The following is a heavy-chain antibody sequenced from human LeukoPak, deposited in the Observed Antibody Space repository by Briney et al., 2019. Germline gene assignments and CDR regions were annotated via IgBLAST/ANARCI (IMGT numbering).Heavy chain of an antibody. D-gene: IGHD5-12*01. Sequence: SGPAPVKPTQTLTLTCTFSGFSLSTSGMCVSWIRQPPGKALEWLARIDWDDDKYYSTSLKTRLTISKDTSKNQVVLTMTNMDPVDTATYYCARVTRSGFYYYMDVWGKGTTVTVSS. CDR1: GFSLSTSGMC. V-gene: IGHV2-70*11. J-gene: IGHJ6*03. CDR3: ARVTRSGFYYYMDV. CDR2: IDWDDDK.